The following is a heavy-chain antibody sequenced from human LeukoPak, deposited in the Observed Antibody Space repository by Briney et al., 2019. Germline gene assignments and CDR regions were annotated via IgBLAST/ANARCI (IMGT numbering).Heavy chain of an antibody. J-gene: IGHJ6*02. D-gene: IGHD5-18*01. V-gene: IGHV3-30*18. CDR2: ISYDGSNK. Sequence: GGSLKLSCAASGFTFSSYGMHWVRQAPGKGLEWVAVISYDGSNKYYADSVKGRFTISRDNSKNTLYLQMNSLRAEDTAVYYCAKGEGSYGYYYYGMDVWGQGTTVTVSS. CDR1: GFTFSSYG. CDR3: AKGEGSYGYYYYGMDV.